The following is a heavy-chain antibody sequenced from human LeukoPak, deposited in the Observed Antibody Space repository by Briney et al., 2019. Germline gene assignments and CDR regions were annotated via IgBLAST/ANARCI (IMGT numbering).Heavy chain of an antibody. CDR2: ISWNSGSI. D-gene: IGHD2-2*01. J-gene: IGHJ3*02. Sequence: LRLSCAASGFTFDDYAMHWVRQAPGKGLEWVSGISWNSGSIGYADSVKGRFTISRDNSKNTLYLQMNSLRAEDTAVYYCAKGATSCSSTSCPDTFDIWGQGTMVTVSS. CDR1: GFTFDDYA. CDR3: AKGATSCSSTSCPDTFDI. V-gene: IGHV3-9*01.